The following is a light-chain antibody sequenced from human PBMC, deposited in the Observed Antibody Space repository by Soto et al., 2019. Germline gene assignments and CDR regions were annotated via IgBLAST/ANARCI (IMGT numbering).Light chain of an antibody. V-gene: IGLV6-57*01. CDR3: QSYDANNQV. CDR2: EDY. CDR1: SGSIASNS. J-gene: IGLJ3*02. Sequence: NFMLTQPHSVSESPGKTVTISCTRSSGSIASNSVQWYQQRPGSSPTTVIYEDYQRPSGVPDRFSGSIDSSSNSASLTISGLETEDEADYYCQSYDANNQVFGGGTKQTVL.